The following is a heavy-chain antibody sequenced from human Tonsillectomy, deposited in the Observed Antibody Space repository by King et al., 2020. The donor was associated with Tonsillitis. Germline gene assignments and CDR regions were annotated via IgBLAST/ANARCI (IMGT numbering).Heavy chain of an antibody. V-gene: IGHV4-39*01. Sequence: QLQESGPGLVKPSETLSLTCTVSGDSISSGTYYWGWIRQPPGKGLEWIGRIYYSGSTYYNPSLKSRVTISVDTSKNQFSLQLSSVTAADTAVYYCARREGYSSGGNCYDAFDIWGKGTMVTVSS. J-gene: IGHJ3*02. D-gene: IGHD2-15*01. CDR3: ARREGYSSGGNCYDAFDI. CDR1: GDSISSGTYY. CDR2: IYYSGST.